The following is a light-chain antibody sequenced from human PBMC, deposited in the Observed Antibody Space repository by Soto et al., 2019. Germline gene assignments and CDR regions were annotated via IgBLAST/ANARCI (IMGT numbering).Light chain of an antibody. CDR2: DAS. J-gene: IGKJ4*01. Sequence: DIQMTQSPSSLSASVGDRVTITFQASQDINKNLIWYQQKPGKAPKLLIYDASDLETGVPSRFSGSGSGTDFTLTISSLQPEDFATYYCQHLNSDPLTFGGGTKVDIK. CDR3: QHLNSDPLT. V-gene: IGKV1-33*01. CDR1: QDINKN.